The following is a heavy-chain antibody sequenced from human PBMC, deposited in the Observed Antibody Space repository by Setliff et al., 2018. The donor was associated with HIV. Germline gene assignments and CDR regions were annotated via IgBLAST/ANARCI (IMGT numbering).Heavy chain of an antibody. D-gene: IGHD3-16*01. J-gene: IGHJ4*02. CDR3: ARGGRKDLADY. CDR1: GVSVSDSNYY. Sequence: SETLSLTCSVSGVSVSDSNYYWGWIRQPPGKGLEWIGSIYYSGSTYYNPSLKSRAAISVDTSKNQFSLKLSSVTAADTAVYYCARGGRKDLADYWGQGTQVTVSS. V-gene: IGHV4-39*01. CDR2: IYYSGST.